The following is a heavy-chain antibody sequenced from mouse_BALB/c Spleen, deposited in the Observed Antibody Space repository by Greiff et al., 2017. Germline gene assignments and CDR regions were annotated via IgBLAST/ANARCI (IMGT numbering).Heavy chain of an antibody. CDR3: AKGIYDGYYWFAY. J-gene: IGHJ3*01. CDR1: GFSLTSYG. D-gene: IGHD2-3*01. V-gene: IGHV2-5-1*01. Sequence: QVQLQQSGPSLVQPSQSLSITCTVSGFSLTSYGVHWVRQSPGKGLEWLGVIWRGGSTDYNAAFMSRLSITKDNSKSQVFFKMNSLQADDTAIYYCAKGIYDGYYWFAYWGQGTLVTVSA. CDR2: IWRGGST.